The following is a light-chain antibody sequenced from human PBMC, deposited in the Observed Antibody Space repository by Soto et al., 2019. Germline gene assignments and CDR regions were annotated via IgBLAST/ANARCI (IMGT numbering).Light chain of an antibody. V-gene: IGKV1-9*01. CDR2: AAS. CDR1: QDIAIY. Sequence: IQLTQSPSSLSASVGDRVTITCRASQDIAIYLAWYQQKPGKAPKLLIYAASTLQSGVPSRFSGSGSGTDFTLTISSLQPDDFATYYCQHYNTYPWTFGQGTKVDIK. CDR3: QHYNTYPWT. J-gene: IGKJ1*01.